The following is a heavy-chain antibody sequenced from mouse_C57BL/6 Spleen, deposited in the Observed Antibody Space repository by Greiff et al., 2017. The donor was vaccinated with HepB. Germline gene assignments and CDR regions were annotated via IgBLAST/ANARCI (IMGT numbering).Heavy chain of an antibody. CDR1: GYTFTDYN. CDR3: ARSNYGSSSWFAY. CDR2: INPNNGGT. D-gene: IGHD1-1*01. Sequence: EVQLQQSGPELVKPGASVKMSCKASGYTFTDYNMHWVKQSHGKSLEWMGYINPNNGGTSYNQKFKGKATLTVNKSSSTAYMELRSLTSEDSAVYYCARSNYGSSSWFAYWGQGTLVTVSA. V-gene: IGHV1-22*01. J-gene: IGHJ3*01.